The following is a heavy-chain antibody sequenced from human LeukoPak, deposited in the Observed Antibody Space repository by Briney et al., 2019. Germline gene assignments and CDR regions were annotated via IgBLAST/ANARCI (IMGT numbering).Heavy chain of an antibody. CDR2: ISAYNGNT. D-gene: IGHD2-8*01. V-gene: IGHV1-18*01. CDR1: GYTFTSYG. J-gene: IGHJ3*02. Sequence: ASVKVSCKASGYTFTSYGISWVRQAPGQGLEWMGWISAYNGNTNYAQKLQGRVTMTTDTSTSTAYMELRSLRSDDTAVYYCARGGYCTNGVCYRDAFDIWGQGTMVTVSS. CDR3: ARGGYCTNGVCYRDAFDI.